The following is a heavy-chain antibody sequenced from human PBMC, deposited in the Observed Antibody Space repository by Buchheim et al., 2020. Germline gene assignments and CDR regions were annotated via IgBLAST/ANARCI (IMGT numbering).Heavy chain of an antibody. CDR2: INHSGST. CDR3: ARARITMVRGVIKVGGWFDP. J-gene: IGHJ5*02. Sequence: QVQLQQWGAGLLKPSETLSLTCAVYGGSFSGYYWSWVRQPPGKGLEWIGEINHSGSTNYNPSLKSRVTISVDTSTNQFSLKLSSVTAADTAVYYCARARITMVRGVIKVGGWFDPWGQGTL. V-gene: IGHV4-34*01. CDR1: GGSFSGYY. D-gene: IGHD3-10*01.